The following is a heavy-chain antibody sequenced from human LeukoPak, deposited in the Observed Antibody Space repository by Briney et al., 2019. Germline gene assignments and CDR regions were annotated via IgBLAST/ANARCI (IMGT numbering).Heavy chain of an antibody. V-gene: IGHV1-18*01. CDR1: GYTFASYG. J-gene: IGHJ5*02. Sequence: ASVKVSCTASGYTFASYGVSWVRQAPGQGPEWMAWISVYSGNTKYAQKFQGRVTLTADTSTSTVYMELRSPRSDDTAVYYCARDGWSLGPWGQGTLVTVSS. CDR2: ISVYSGNT. D-gene: IGHD2-8*01. CDR3: ARDGWSLGP.